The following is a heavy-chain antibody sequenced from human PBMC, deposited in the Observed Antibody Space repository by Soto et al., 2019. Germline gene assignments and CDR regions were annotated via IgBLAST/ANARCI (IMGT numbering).Heavy chain of an antibody. D-gene: IGHD2-21*01. V-gene: IGHV3-11*06. CDR2: ISSSGSYI. CDR3: ARLRVGVNWYFDL. J-gene: IGHJ2*01. CDR1: GFTFSDYY. Sequence: QMQLVESGGDLVKPGGSLRLSCEASGFTFSDYYMSWIRQVPGQGPEWLSFISSSGSYIKYSDSMRGRLTVSRDNGKKSLYLQMHSLRVEDTAVYYCARLRVGVNWYFDLWGRGTMVPVSA.